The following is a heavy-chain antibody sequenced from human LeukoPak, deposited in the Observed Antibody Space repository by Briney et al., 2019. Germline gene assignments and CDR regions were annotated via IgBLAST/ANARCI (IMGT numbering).Heavy chain of an antibody. J-gene: IGHJ4*02. CDR3: ARAHSGSYYGPYYFDY. CDR2: MNPNSGNT. CDR1: GYTFTSYD. D-gene: IGHD3-10*01. V-gene: IGHV1-8*01. Sequence: ASVKVSCKASGYTFTSYDINWVRQATGQGLEWMGWMNPNSGNTGYAQKFQGRVTMTRNTSIMTAYMELSRLRSDDTAVYYCARAHSGSYYGPYYFDYWGQGTLVTVSS.